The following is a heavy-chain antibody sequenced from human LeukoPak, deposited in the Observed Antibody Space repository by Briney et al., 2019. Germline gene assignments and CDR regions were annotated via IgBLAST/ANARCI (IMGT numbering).Heavy chain of an antibody. D-gene: IGHD5-24*01. CDR2: IYYSGST. CDR3: ARQRDGYNFHWFDP. Sequence: SETLSLTCTVSGGSISSGSYYWSWIRQPPGKGLEWIGYIYYSGSTNYNPSLKSRVTISVDTSKNQFSLKLSSVTAADTAVYYCARQRDGYNFHWFDPWGQGTLVTVSS. V-gene: IGHV4-61*01. J-gene: IGHJ5*02. CDR1: GGSISSGSYY.